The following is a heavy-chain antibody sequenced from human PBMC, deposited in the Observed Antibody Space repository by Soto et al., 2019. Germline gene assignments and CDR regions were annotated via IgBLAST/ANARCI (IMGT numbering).Heavy chain of an antibody. V-gene: IGHV4-4*02. Sequence: QVQLQESGPGLVKPSETLSLTCTVSSDSIAGENWWSWVRQPPGMGLDWIGEIFHTGGTNYNPSLKSRVTMEVDKSKNQFSLKLISATAADTAVYYCARVFSSGSGWMYYFDFWGQGTLVSVSS. CDR1: SDSIAGENW. D-gene: IGHD6-25*01. CDR3: ARVFSSGSGWMYYFDF. CDR2: IFHTGGT. J-gene: IGHJ4*02.